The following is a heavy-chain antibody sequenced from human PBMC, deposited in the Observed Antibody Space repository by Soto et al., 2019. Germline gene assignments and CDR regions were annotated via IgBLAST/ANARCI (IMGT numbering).Heavy chain of an antibody. CDR1: GGSISSSSYY. CDR2: IYYSGST. J-gene: IGHJ5*02. D-gene: IGHD2-21*02. CDR3: ARHAYCGGGCYIGWFDP. Sequence: SETLSLTCTVSGGSISSSSYYWGWIRQPPGKGLEWIGSIYYSGSTYYNPSLKSRVTISVDTSKNQFSLKLSSVTAADTAVYYCARHAYCGGGCYIGWFDPWGQGTLVTVSS. V-gene: IGHV4-39*01.